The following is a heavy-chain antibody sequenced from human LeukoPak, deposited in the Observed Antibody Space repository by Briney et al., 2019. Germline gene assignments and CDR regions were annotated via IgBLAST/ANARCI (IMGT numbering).Heavy chain of an antibody. V-gene: IGHV3-13*01. D-gene: IGHD6-13*01. Sequence: GGSLRLSCAASGFTFSRYDIHWVRQATGEGLEWVSAIGTAGDTYYPGSVKGRFTISRENPKNSLYLQMNSLRAGDTAVYYCARAGYSSSWTYYYYYGMDVWGQRTTVTVSS. CDR1: GFTFSRYD. CDR2: IGTAGDT. CDR3: ARAGYSSSWTYYYYYGMDV. J-gene: IGHJ6*02.